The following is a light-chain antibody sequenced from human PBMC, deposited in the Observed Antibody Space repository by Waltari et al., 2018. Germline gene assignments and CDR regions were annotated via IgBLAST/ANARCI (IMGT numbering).Light chain of an antibody. V-gene: IGKV2-28*01. CDR2: LGS. Sequence: QSPLSLPVTPGEPASISCRSSQSLLHSNGYNYLDWYLQKPGQSPQLLIYLGSNRASGVPDRFSGSGSGTDFTLKISRVEAEDVGVYYCMQALQTPLTFGGGTKVEIK. CDR1: QSLLHSNGYNY. J-gene: IGKJ4*01. CDR3: MQALQTPLT.